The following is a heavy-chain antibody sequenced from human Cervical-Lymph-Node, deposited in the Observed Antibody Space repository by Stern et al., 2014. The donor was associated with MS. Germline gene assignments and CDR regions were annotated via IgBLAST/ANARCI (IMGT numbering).Heavy chain of an antibody. CDR3: AINYYGAGTYRAFDI. V-gene: IGHV1-18*01. CDR2: IGADTGDT. CDR1: GYRFVSYG. Sequence: VQLVQSGAELKKPGASVKVSCKASGYRFVSYGITWVRQAPGQGLEWLGWIGADTGDTDYARNLQGRVTMTTHTPTTTAYMELRSLRSDDTAVYYCAINYYGAGTYRAFDIWGQGTLVIVSA. D-gene: IGHD3-10*01. J-gene: IGHJ3*02.